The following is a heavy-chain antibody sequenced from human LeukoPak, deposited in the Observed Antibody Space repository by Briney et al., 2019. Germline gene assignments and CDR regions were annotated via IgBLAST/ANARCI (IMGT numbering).Heavy chain of an antibody. D-gene: IGHD6-13*01. CDR3: ASLIAAGYFDH. CDR1: GGSISSSSYS. J-gene: IGHJ4*02. V-gene: IGHV4-39*01. Sequence: SETVSLTCTVSGGSISSSSYSWGWIRQPPGKGLEWIGVIYHSGGTYYNPSLKSRLTMSVDTSKNQFSLKLSSVTATDTAVYYCASLIAAGYFDHWGQGTLVTVSS. CDR2: IYHSGGT.